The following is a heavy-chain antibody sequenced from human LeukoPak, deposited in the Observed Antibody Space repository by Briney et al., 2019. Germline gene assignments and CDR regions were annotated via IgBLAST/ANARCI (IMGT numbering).Heavy chain of an antibody. V-gene: IGHV3-7*01. D-gene: IGHD2-2*01. CDR3: ARGDCSSISCYHNWFDP. CDR2: IKQDGSEK. Sequence: PGGSLRLSCAASGFTFSSYRMSWVRQAPGKGLEWVANIKQDGSEKYYVDSVKGRFTISRDNAKNSLYLQMNSLRAEDTAVYYCARGDCSSISCYHNWFDPWGQGTLVTVSS. J-gene: IGHJ5*02. CDR1: GFTFSSYR.